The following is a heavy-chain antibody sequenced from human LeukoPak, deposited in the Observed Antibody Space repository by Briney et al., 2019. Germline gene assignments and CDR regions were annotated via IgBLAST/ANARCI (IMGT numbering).Heavy chain of an antibody. D-gene: IGHD3-9*01. Sequence: GGSLRLSREASGFSFDDYAMHWVRQAPGKGLEWVAGISRNSYNIAYGDSVKGRFTISRDNAKKSLSLQMNSLGTEDTAFYYCAKSRDDGTGYYYDYWGQGVLVTVAS. CDR1: GFSFDDYA. V-gene: IGHV3-9*01. J-gene: IGHJ4*02. CDR2: ISRNSYNI. CDR3: AKSRDDGTGYYYDY.